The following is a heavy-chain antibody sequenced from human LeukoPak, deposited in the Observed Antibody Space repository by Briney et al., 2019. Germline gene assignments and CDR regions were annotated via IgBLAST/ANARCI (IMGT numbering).Heavy chain of an antibody. CDR3: ASSHCGSSTSCYTGVPSYNWFDP. J-gene: IGHJ5*02. CDR2: IIPIFGTA. D-gene: IGHD2-2*02. CDR1: GGTFSSYA. Sequence: ASVKVSCKASGGTFSSYAISWVRQAPGQGLEWMGGIIPIFGTANYAQKFQGRVTITTDESTSTAYMELSSLRSEDTAVYYCASSHCGSSTSCYTGVPSYNWFDPWGQGTLVTVSS. V-gene: IGHV1-69*05.